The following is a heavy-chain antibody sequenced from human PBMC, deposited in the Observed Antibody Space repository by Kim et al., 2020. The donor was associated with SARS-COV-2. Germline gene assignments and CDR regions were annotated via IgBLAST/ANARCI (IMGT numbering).Heavy chain of an antibody. CDR3: ARGSGRYTSSSSSFDY. D-gene: IGHD6-6*01. V-gene: IGHV3-30*09. Sequence: SGKGPFAIYRDTSKNTLFLQMNSLSVEDTAVYYCARGSGRYTSSSSSFDYWGQGTLVTVSS. J-gene: IGHJ4*02.